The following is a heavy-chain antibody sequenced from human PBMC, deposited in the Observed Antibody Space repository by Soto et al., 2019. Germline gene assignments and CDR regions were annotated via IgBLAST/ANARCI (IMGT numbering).Heavy chain of an antibody. Sequence: EVQLVESGGGLVKPGGSRKPPVPPSGFTSRSYGMNWARQPPGKGLEWVSSFSSSISNICYADPVKGRFTISRDNAKNSLYLQMNSLRAEDTAVYYCARVDCSSTSCYRFDYWGQGTLVTVSS. CDR2: FSSSISNI. V-gene: IGHV3-21*01. D-gene: IGHD2-2*01. J-gene: IGHJ4*02. CDR3: ARVDCSSTSCYRFDY. CDR1: GFTSRSYG.